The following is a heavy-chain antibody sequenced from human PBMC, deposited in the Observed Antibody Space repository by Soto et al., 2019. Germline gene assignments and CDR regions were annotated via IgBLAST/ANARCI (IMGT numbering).Heavy chain of an antibody. V-gene: IGHV4-38-2*02. CDR1: GYSISSGYY. D-gene: IGHD6-6*01. Sequence: ETLSLTCAVSGYSISSGYYWGWIRQSPGKGLEWIGSVYLSGVTYFNPSLKSRVTISVDTSKNQFSLKLNSMTAADTAVYYCARDDRDSTSPTFDYWGQGVLVTVSS. J-gene: IGHJ4*02. CDR3: ARDDRDSTSPTFDY. CDR2: VYLSGVT.